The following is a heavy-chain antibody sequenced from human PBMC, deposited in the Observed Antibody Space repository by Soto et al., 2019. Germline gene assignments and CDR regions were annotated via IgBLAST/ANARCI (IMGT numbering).Heavy chain of an antibody. D-gene: IGHD6-6*01. CDR3: ARRYSSSSERGY. Sequence: EVQLVESGGGLIQPGGSLRLSCAASGFTVSSDYMSWVRQAPGKGLEWVSVIYRGGSPYYADSVKGRFTISRDNSKNTLYLQMNSLRAEDTAVYYCARRYSSSSERGYWGQGTLVTVSS. CDR2: IYRGGSP. V-gene: IGHV3-53*01. CDR1: GFTVSSDY. J-gene: IGHJ4*02.